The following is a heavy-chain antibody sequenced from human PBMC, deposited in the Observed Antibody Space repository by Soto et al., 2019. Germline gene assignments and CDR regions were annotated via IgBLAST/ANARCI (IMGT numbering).Heavy chain of an antibody. V-gene: IGHV3-23*01. J-gene: IGHJ5*02. CDR1: GFTFSSYA. Sequence: GGSLRLSCAASGFTFSSYAMSWVRQAPGKGLEWVSAISGSGGSTYYADSVKGRFTISRDNSKNTLYLQMNSLRAEDTAVYYCAKDSRIVATKHNWFDPWGQGTLVTVSS. CDR2: ISGSGGST. D-gene: IGHD5-12*01. CDR3: AKDSRIVATKHNWFDP.